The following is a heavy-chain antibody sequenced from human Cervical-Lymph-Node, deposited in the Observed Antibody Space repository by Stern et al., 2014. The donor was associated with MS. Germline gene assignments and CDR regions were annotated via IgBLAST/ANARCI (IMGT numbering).Heavy chain of an antibody. Sequence: VQLVQSGAEVKKPGASVKVSCKTSGFIYGITWLRQVPGQGLEGMGWLSPFNGHTNYAQNVQGRVTMTMDTSTRTAYMELKNLTSDDTAIYYCARGGNHQDTRQNWFDPWGQGTLVTVSS. J-gene: IGHJ5*02. V-gene: IGHV1-18*01. D-gene: IGHD2-2*01. CDR3: ARGGNHQDTRQNWFDP. CDR2: LSPFNGHT. CDR1: GFIYG.